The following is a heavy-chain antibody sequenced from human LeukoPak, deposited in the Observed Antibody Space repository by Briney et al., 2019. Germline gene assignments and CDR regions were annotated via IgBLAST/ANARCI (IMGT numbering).Heavy chain of an antibody. CDR3: ARDGTPWYISSETSFDY. J-gene: IGHJ4*02. D-gene: IGHD6-13*01. V-gene: IGHV3-48*01. CDR2: ISSSSSTI. CDR1: GFTFSSYS. Sequence: GGSLRLSCAASGFTFSSYSMNWVRQAPGKGLEWVSYISSSSSTIYYADSVKGRFTISRDNAKNSLYLQMNSLRAEDTAVYYCARDGTPWYISSETSFDYWGQGTLVTVSS.